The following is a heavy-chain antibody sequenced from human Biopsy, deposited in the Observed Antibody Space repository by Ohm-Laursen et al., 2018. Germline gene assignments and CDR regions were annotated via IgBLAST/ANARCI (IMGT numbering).Heavy chain of an antibody. J-gene: IGHJ3*02. Sequence: SSLRLSCAAAGYTFADHSMHWVRQGPGKGLEWVAGISWSSDSITYAKSVTGRFTISRDNGENSLYLQMNSLRPEDTALYYCTKNTQWEGSGYLDAFHIWGHGAMVTVSS. V-gene: IGHV3-9*01. CDR3: TKNTQWEGSGYLDAFHI. CDR2: ISWSSDSI. CDR1: GYTFADHS. D-gene: IGHD3-22*01.